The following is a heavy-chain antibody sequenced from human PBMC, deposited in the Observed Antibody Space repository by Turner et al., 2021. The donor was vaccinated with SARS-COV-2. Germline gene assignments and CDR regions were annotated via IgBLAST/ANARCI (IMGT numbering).Heavy chain of an antibody. J-gene: IGHJ5*02. V-gene: IGHV1-8*01. CDR1: GYTFTSYD. CDR3: TRAAQLTVWFDP. CDR2: MNPNSGNK. D-gene: IGHD3-9*01. Sequence: QVQLVQSGAEVKNPGAAVQVFCKASGYTFTSYDIEINWVRQATGQGLEWMGWMNPNSGNKGYAQKYQGRVTMTRNTSISTAYMELSSLRSEDTAVYYCTRAAQLTVWFDPWGQGTLVTVSS.